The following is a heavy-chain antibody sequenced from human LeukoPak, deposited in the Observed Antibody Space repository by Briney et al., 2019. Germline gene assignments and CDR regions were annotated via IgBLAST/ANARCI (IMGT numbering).Heavy chain of an antibody. V-gene: IGHV1-18*01. CDR1: GYTFTSNG. CDR3: ARVMAAATNWFDP. Sequence: ASVKVSCKASGYTFTSNGISWVRQAPGQGLEWMGWISGYNGKTNYAQKLQGRVTMTTDTSTSTVYMELRSLSSDDTAVYYCARVMAAATNWFDPWGQGTLVTVSS. CDR2: ISGYNGKT. D-gene: IGHD2-15*01. J-gene: IGHJ5*02.